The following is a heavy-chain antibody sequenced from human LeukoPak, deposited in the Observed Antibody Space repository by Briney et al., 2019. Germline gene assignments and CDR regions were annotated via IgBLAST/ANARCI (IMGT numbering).Heavy chain of an antibody. V-gene: IGHV4-59*08. CDR3: ARLVENYYFDY. CDR1: GGSISSYY. J-gene: IGHJ4*02. D-gene: IGHD2-15*01. Sequence: SETLSLTCTVSGGSISSYYWSWIRQPPGKGLEWIGYIYYSGSTNYNPSLKSRVTISVGTSKNQFSLKLSSVTAADTAVYYCARLVENYYFDYWGQGTLVTVSS. CDR2: IYYSGST.